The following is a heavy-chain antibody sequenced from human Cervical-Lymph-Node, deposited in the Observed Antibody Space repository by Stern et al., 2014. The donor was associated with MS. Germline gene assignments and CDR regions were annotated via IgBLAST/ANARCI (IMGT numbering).Heavy chain of an antibody. CDR3: ARVSYDFWSGYYVFDY. Sequence: QVKLQESGPGLVKPSQTLSLTCTFSGGSISSGGYYWGWIRQHPGKGPEWVGVIYYSGSTYYNPSLQSRVSISRDTSKNQFSLKLSSVTAADTAVYYCARVSYDFWSGYYVFDYWGQGTLVTVSS. CDR1: GGSISSGGYY. D-gene: IGHD3-3*01. CDR2: IYYSGST. J-gene: IGHJ4*02. V-gene: IGHV4-31*03.